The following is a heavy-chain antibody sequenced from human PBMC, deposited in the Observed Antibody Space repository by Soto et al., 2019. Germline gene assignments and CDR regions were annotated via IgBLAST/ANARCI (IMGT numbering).Heavy chain of an antibody. D-gene: IGHD3-10*01. V-gene: IGHV3-66*01. CDR3: ARGGSSGTYYAHWNFDL. J-gene: IGHJ2*01. CDR2: SYRGGYT. CDR1: GFTASNTY. Sequence: EVQLVESGGGLVQPGGCLRLSCAASGFTASNTYMSWVRQAPGNVLEWVSISYRGGYTYHADSVKGSFSSSRDNSKNTLYLQMNSLRAEDTAVSYWARGGSSGTYYAHWNFDLWGRGTLVTVAS.